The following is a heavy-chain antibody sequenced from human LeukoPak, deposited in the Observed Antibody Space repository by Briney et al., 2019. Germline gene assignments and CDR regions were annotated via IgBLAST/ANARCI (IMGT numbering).Heavy chain of an antibody. CDR2: IIPILGIA. V-gene: IGHV1-69*04. Sequence: GASVKVSCKASGGTFSSYAISWVRQAPGQGLEWMGRIIPILGIANYAQKFQGRVTITADKSTSTAYMELSSLRSEDTAVYYCARETRRYYYYYGMDVWGQGTTVTVSS. J-gene: IGHJ6*02. CDR1: GGTFSSYA. CDR3: ARETRRYYYYYGMDV.